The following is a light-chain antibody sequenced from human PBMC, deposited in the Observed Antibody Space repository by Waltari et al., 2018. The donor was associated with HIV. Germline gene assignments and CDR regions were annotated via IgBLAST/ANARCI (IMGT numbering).Light chain of an antibody. CDR1: QSISSW. Sequence: DIQMTQSPSTLSASVGDRVTITCRASQSISSWLAWYQQKPGKAPKLLIYKASSLESGVPSRFSGSGSGTEFTLTISSLKPDDFATYYCQQYNSYPGTFGQGTKLEIK. V-gene: IGKV1-5*03. CDR2: KAS. CDR3: QQYNSYPGT. J-gene: IGKJ2*01.